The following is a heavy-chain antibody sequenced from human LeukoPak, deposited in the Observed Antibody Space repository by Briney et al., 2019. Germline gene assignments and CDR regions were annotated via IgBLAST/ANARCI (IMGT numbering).Heavy chain of an antibody. CDR3: AREDCSSTSCYYFDY. Sequence: GGSLRLSCAASGFTFSSYAMHWVRQAPGKGLEWVAVISYDGSNKYYADSVKGRFTISRDNSKNTLYLQMNSLRAGDTAVYYCAREDCSSTSCYYFDYWGQGTLVTVSS. CDR2: ISYDGSNK. J-gene: IGHJ4*02. CDR1: GFTFSSYA. V-gene: IGHV3-30*04. D-gene: IGHD2-2*01.